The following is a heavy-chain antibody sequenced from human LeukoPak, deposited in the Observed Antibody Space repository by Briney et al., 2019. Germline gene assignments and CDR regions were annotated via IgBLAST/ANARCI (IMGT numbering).Heavy chain of an antibody. CDR1: GGSISSYY. V-gene: IGHV4-59*01. Sequence: PSETLSLTCTVSGGSISSYYWSWIRQPPGKGLEWIGYIYYSGSTNYNPSLKSRVTISVDTSKNQFSLKLSSVTAADTAVYYCAAEGAAAGTGSGWFDPWGQGTLVTVSS. D-gene: IGHD6-13*01. J-gene: IGHJ5*02. CDR2: IYYSGST. CDR3: AAEGAAAGTGSGWFDP.